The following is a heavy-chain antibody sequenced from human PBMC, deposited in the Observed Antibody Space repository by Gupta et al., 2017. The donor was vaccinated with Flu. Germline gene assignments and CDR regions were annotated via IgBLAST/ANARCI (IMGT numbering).Heavy chain of an antibody. J-gene: IGHJ4*02. V-gene: IGHV3-15*01. Sequence: EAQLVESGGGLVKPGGSLRLSCVATGFTFTNAWMSWVRQGPGKGLEWVGLIKSKSDGGTIDDAAPVNGRFTISRDDAENTLYLQMSSLKIEDTAMYFCVPFWSGALDYFDGGGQGTLVTVSS. CDR2: IKSKSDGGTI. CDR1: GFTFTNAW. D-gene: IGHD3-3*01. CDR3: VPFWSGALDYFDG.